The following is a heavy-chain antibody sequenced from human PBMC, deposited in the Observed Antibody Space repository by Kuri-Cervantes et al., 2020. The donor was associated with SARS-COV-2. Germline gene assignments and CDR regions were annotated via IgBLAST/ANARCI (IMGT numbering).Heavy chain of an antibody. CDR3: ARGKVVVVPAAPGKGYFQH. D-gene: IGHD2-2*01. Sequence: SQTLSLTCAVYGGSFSGYYWSWIRQPPGKGLEWIGEINHSGSTNYNPSLKSRVTISVDTSKNQFSLKLSSVTAADTAVYYCARGKVVVVPAAPGKGYFQHWAQGTLVTVSS. J-gene: IGHJ1*01. V-gene: IGHV4-34*01. CDR2: INHSGST. CDR1: GGSFSGYY.